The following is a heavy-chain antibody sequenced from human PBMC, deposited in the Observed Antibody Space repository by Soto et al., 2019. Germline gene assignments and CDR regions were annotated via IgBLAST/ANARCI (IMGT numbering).Heavy chain of an antibody. Sequence: LSLTCDVSGYAISSGFYWDWIRQAPGKGLEWVSYISSSGSTINYADSVKGRFTISRDNAKNSLYLQMNSPRAEDTAVYYCARVRYYFDYWGQGSLVTVSS. J-gene: IGHJ4*02. V-gene: IGHV3-11*01. CDR2: ISSSGSTI. CDR3: ARVRYYFDY. CDR1: GYAISSGFY. D-gene: IGHD3-10*01.